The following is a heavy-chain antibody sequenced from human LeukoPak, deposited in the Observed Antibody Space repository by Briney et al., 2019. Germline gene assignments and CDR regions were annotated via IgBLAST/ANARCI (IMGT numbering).Heavy chain of an antibody. J-gene: IGHJ4*02. V-gene: IGHV3-53*01. CDR1: GFTVSRDY. Sequence: GGSLRLSCAASGFTVSRDYMNWVRQAPGKGLEWVAVMYSGGRIYYGDSVKGRFTISRDNYKNSLYLQMDSLRADDTALYYCASSLLATTGPLFYWGLGTLVTVSS. D-gene: IGHD5-24*01. CDR2: MYSGGRI. CDR3: ASSLLATTGPLFY.